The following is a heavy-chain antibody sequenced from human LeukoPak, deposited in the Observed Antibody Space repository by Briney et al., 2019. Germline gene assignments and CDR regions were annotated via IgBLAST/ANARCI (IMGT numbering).Heavy chain of an antibody. CDR1: GGSISSGGYY. CDR3: AARGDSSGWSLYYYYYGMDV. V-gene: IGHV4-31*03. CDR2: IYYSGST. D-gene: IGHD6-19*01. J-gene: IGHJ6*02. Sequence: SETLSLTCTVSGGSISSGGYYWSWIRQHPGKGLEWIGYIYYSGSTYYNPSLKSRVTISVDTSKNQFSLKLSSVTAADTAVYYCAARGDSSGWSLYYYYYGMDVWGQGTTVTVSS.